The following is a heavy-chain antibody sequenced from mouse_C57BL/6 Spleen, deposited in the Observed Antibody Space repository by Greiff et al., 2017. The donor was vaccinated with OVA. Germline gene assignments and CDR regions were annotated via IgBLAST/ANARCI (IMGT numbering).Heavy chain of an antibody. V-gene: IGHV1-59*01. CDR3: ARREYGDY. CDR1: GYTFTSYW. CDR2: IDPSDSYT. Sequence: QVQLQQPGAELVRPGTSVKLSCKASGYTFTSYWMHWVKQRPGQGLEWIGVIDPSDSYTNYNQKFKGKAILTVDTSSSTAYMQLSSLTSEDSAVYYCARREYGDYWGQGTTLTVSS. D-gene: IGHD5-1*01. J-gene: IGHJ2*01.